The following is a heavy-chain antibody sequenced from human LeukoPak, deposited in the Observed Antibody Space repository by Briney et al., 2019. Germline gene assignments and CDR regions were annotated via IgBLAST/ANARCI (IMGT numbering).Heavy chain of an antibody. D-gene: IGHD6-13*01. CDR3: ARHKRSSRTQVLYFDY. CDR2: IYTSGST. Sequence: SETLSLTCTVSGGSISSYYWSWIRQPAGKGLEWIGRIYTSGSTNYNPSHKSRVTMSVGTSKNQFSLKLSSVTAADTAVYYCARHKRSSRTQVLYFDYWGQGTLVTVSS. CDR1: GGSISSYY. J-gene: IGHJ4*02. V-gene: IGHV4-4*07.